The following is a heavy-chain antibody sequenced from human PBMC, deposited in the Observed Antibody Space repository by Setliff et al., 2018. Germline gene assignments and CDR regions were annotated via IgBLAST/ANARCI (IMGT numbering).Heavy chain of an antibody. CDR2: IYHSGST. CDR3: TRGRSTRYNA. CDR1: GYSISSGYY. J-gene: IGHJ1*01. D-gene: IGHD1-1*01. V-gene: IGHV4-38-2*01. Sequence: ETLSLTCAVSGYSISSGYYWGWIRQPPGKGLEWIGSIYHSGSTNYNPSLKSRVTISVDTSKNQFSLKLVSMTAADTAVYYCTRGRSTRYNAWGQGPLVTVSS.